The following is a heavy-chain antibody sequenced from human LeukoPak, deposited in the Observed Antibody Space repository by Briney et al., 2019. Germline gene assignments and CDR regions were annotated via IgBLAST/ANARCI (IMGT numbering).Heavy chain of an antibody. Sequence: LAGGSLRLSCAASGFAFSSYGMSWVRQAPGKGLEWVSAISGSGGSTYYADSVKGRFTISRDNSKNTLYLQMNSLRAEDTAVYYCAKGGMGTIAVAGNDAFDIWGQGTMVTVSS. J-gene: IGHJ3*02. V-gene: IGHV3-23*01. D-gene: IGHD6-19*01. CDR2: ISGSGGST. CDR1: GFAFSSYG. CDR3: AKGGMGTIAVAGNDAFDI.